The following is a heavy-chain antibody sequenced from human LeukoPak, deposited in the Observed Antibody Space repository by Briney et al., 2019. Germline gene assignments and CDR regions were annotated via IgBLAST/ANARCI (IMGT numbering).Heavy chain of an antibody. V-gene: IGHV1-2*02. CDR2: IKPNSGAT. CDR3: ARGSSNTNGKFPNDY. J-gene: IGHJ4*02. CDR1: GYTFTGYY. Sequence: GASVKVSCKASGYTFTGYYIHWVRQAPGQGLEWMGWIKPNSGATSFAQKFHGRVTMTRDTSISTAYMELSTLRSDDTAVYYCARGSSNTNGKFPNDYWGQGTLVTVSS. D-gene: IGHD2-2*01.